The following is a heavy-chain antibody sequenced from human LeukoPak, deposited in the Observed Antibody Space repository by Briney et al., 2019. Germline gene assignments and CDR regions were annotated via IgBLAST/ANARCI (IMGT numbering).Heavy chain of an antibody. CDR1: GFIFSNFA. D-gene: IGHD3-10*01. CDR3: ARDGRLTIFVRGIITEGSPPKN. J-gene: IGHJ4*02. Sequence: PGGSLRLSCAASGFIFSNFAMNWVRQAPGKGLEWVSAIGANGDTFYADSVKGRFTISRDNSDNTVYLQMNSLSGEDTAVYYCARDGRLTIFVRGIITEGSPPKNWGQGTLVTVSS. CDR2: IGANGDT. V-gene: IGHV3-23*01.